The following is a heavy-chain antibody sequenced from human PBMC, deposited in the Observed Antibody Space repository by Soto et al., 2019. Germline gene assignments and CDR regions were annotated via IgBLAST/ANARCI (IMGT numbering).Heavy chain of an antibody. D-gene: IGHD2-8*02. CDR1: GFTFSSYA. V-gene: IGHV3-23*01. CDR3: ANGGGWLQYFDY. J-gene: IGHJ4*02. Sequence: GGSLRLSCAASGFTFSSYAMSWVRQAPGKGLEWVSAISGSGGSTYYADSVKGRFTISRDNSKNTLYLQMNCLRAEDTVVYYCANGGGWLQYFDYWGQGTLVTVSS. CDR2: ISGSGGST.